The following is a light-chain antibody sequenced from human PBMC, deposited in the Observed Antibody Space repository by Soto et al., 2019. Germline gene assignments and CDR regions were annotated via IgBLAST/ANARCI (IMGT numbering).Light chain of an antibody. Sequence: EVVLTHSPGTLSLSPGDRASLSCGASQNLSRYFLAWYQHKPGQAPRLLISGASRRATGIPDRFSGAGSGTDFTLTISRLEPEDFALYYCQQHDILPITSGQGTRLENK. J-gene: IGKJ5*01. CDR2: GAS. CDR3: QQHDILPIT. CDR1: QNLSRYF. V-gene: IGKV3-20*01.